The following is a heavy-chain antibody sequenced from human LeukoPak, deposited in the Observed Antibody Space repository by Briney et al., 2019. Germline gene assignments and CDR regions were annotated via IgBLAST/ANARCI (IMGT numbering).Heavy chain of an antibody. CDR2: INAGNGNT. CDR3: ARDCSSTSCYIAFDI. V-gene: IGHV1-3*01. J-gene: IGHJ3*02. D-gene: IGHD2-2*02. CDR1: GYTFTSYA. Sequence: ASVKVSCKASGYTFTSYAMHWVRQAPGQRLEWMGWINAGNGNTKYSQKFQGRVTITRDTSASTAYTELSSLRSEDTAVYYCARDCSSTSCYIAFDIWGQGTMVTVSS.